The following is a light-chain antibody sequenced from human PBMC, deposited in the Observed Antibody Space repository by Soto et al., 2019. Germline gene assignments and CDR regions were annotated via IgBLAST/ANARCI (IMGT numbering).Light chain of an antibody. CDR2: EVT. V-gene: IGLV2-14*01. CDR3: SSYTTSSTYV. J-gene: IGLJ1*01. CDR1: SSDVGGYNY. Sequence: QSALTQPASVSGSPGQSITLSCTGTSSDVGGYNYVSWYQQHPDKAPKLIIYEVTNRPSGVSNRFSGSKSGNTASLTISGLQAEDEADYYCSSYTTSSTYVFGTGTKVTVL.